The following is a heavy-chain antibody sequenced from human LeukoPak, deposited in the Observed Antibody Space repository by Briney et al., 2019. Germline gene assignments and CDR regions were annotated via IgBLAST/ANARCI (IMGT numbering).Heavy chain of an antibody. CDR2: ISVTGGNT. Sequence: GRSLRLSSAASGFTFSSYAMHGVRQAPGKGLEYVSAISVTGGNTYYADSLKGRFTISRDNSKNTLYRQMSRLRVEDTAGYYCLITSATGPLDYWGQGTLVTVSS. CDR1: GFTFSSYA. D-gene: IGHD6-6*01. V-gene: IGHV3-64D*09. CDR3: LITSATGPLDY. J-gene: IGHJ4*02.